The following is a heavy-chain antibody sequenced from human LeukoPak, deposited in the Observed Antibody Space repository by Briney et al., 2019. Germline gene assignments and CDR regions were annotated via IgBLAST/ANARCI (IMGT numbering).Heavy chain of an antibody. CDR3: TRFTVVTPTDY. CDR2: IRSKAYGGTT. J-gene: IGHJ4*02. CDR1: GFTFGDYA. Sequence: GGSLRLSCTASGFTFGDYAMSWVRQAPGKGLEWVGFIRSKAYGGTTEYAASVKGRLTISRDDSKSIAYLQMNSLKTEDTAVYYCTRFTVVTPTDYWGQGTLVTVSS. V-gene: IGHV3-49*04. D-gene: IGHD4-23*01.